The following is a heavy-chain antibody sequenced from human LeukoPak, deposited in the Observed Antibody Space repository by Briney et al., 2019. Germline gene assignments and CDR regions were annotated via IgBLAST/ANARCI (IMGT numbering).Heavy chain of an antibody. Sequence: GGSLRLSCAASGFTFSSYWMHWFRQAPGKGLVWVSRINTDGRTTGYADSVRGRFTVSRDNAKNTLYLQMNGLRAEDTVVYYCAKGLTWNTADYWGQGTLVTVSS. D-gene: IGHD1/OR15-1a*01. CDR3: AKGLTWNTADY. CDR2: INTDGRTT. J-gene: IGHJ4*02. V-gene: IGHV3-74*01. CDR1: GFTFSSYW.